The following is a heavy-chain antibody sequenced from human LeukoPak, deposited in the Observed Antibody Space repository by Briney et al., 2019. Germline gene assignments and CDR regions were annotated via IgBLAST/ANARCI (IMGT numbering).Heavy chain of an antibody. D-gene: IGHD2-2*01. CDR1: GFTFSSCA. V-gene: IGHV3-33*01. J-gene: IGHJ6*03. CDR2: IWYDGTNK. CDR3: ARAPASSADYYYYMAV. Sequence: GGSLRLSCAASGFTFSSCAMHWVRQAPGKGLEWVGLIWYDGTNKYYADSVTGRFTISRDNSKNTLYLDMNSLRPEDTAVYYCARAPASSADYYYYMAVWGKGTTVTVSS.